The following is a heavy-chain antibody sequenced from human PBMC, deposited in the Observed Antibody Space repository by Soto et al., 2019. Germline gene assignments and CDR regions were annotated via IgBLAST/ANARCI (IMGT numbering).Heavy chain of an antibody. Sequence: SETLSLTCAVYGGSFSGHSWTWIRQSPGKGLEWIGDINHSGRVNYSPSLKSRVTISLXXXXXXFXLXLXXXTAAXTAMYYCSTRAYDTNGYYRFDPWGQGTLVTVSS. V-gene: IGHV4-34*01. CDR2: INHSGRV. CDR1: GGSFSGHS. J-gene: IGHJ5*01. CDR3: STRAYDTNGYYRFDP. D-gene: IGHD3-22*01.